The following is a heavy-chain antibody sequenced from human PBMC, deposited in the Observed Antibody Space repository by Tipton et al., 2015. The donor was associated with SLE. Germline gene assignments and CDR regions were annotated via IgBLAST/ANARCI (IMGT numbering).Heavy chain of an antibody. Sequence: QLVQSGTEVKKAGESLRISCKGSGYSFSAYWIVWVRQMPGKGLEWVGMINPGDSDTRYSPSFEGQVTISADKSINTAYLQWNWLKASDTAMYYCARPTSLPGWFDPWGQGTLVTVSS. J-gene: IGHJ5*02. V-gene: IGHV5-51*03. CDR1: GYSFSAYW. CDR3: ARPTSLPGWFDP. D-gene: IGHD3-10*01. CDR2: INPGDSDT.